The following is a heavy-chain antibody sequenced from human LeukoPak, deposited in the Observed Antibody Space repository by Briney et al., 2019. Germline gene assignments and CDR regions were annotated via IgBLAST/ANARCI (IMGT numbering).Heavy chain of an antibody. D-gene: IGHD3-22*01. CDR2: ISGSGGST. V-gene: IGHV3-23*01. CDR1: GFTFSSYA. CDR3: ATEYYYDSSGYFNSGLDY. Sequence: GGSLRLSCAASGFTFSSYAMSWVRQAPGKGLEWVSAISGSGGSTYYANSVKGRFTISRDNSKNTQYLQMNSLRAEDTAVYYCATEYYYDSSGYFNSGLDYWGQGTLVTVSS. J-gene: IGHJ4*02.